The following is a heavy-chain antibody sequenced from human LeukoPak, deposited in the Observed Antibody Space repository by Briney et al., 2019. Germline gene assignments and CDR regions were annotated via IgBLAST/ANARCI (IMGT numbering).Heavy chain of an antibody. CDR1: GGSISSYY. Sequence: SETPSLTCTVSGGSISSYYWSWIRQPAGKGLEWIGRIYTSGSTNYNPSLKSRVTISLDTSKNQFSLKVNSVTAADTAVYYCATGETFGMDVWGQGTTVTVSS. CDR2: IYTSGST. CDR3: ATGETFGMDV. J-gene: IGHJ6*02. D-gene: IGHD1-26*01. V-gene: IGHV4-4*07.